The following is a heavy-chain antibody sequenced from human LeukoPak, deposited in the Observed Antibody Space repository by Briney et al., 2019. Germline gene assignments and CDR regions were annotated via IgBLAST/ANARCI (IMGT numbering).Heavy chain of an antibody. J-gene: IGHJ5*02. CDR2: ISYSGST. D-gene: IGHD3-3*01. V-gene: IGHV4-39*07. Sequence: SETLSLTCTVSGGSISSSSYYWGWIRQPPGKGLEWIGSISYSGSTYYNPSLKSPVTISVDTSKNQFSLELNSVTAADTAVYYCARDLGLTISANWFDPWGQGTLVTVSS. CDR1: GGSISSSSYY. CDR3: ARDLGLTISANWFDP.